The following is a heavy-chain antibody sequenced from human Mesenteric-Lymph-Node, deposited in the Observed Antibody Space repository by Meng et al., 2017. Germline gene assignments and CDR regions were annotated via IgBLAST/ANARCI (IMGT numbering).Heavy chain of an antibody. V-gene: IGHV2-5*01. J-gene: IGHJ2*01. CDR3: ARISITGSYWYFDL. CDR1: GFSLSTSGVG. D-gene: IGHD1-20*01. Sequence: SGPTLVKPTETLTLTCTFSGFSLSTSGVGVGWIRQPPGKALEWLTHIYWNDETRYSPSLKSRVTITKDTSKNQVVLTMTNMDPVDTATYYCARISITGSYWYFDLWGRGTLVTVSS. CDR2: IYWNDET.